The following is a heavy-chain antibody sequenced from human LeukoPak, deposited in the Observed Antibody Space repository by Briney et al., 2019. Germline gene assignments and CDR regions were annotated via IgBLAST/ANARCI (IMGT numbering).Heavy chain of an antibody. Sequence: GGSLRLSCAASGFTFSSYWMSWVRQAPGKGLEWVARIKQDGDEKYYVDSVKGRFTISRDNAKNSLYLQMNSLRAEDTAVYFCARSARADTSAYFPVDYWGQGILVTVSS. D-gene: IGHD3-22*01. CDR1: GFTFSSYW. CDR2: IKQDGDEK. V-gene: IGHV3-7*01. CDR3: ARSARADTSAYFPVDY. J-gene: IGHJ4*02.